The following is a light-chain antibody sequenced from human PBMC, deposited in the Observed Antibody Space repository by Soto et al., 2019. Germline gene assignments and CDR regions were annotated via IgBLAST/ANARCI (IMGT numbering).Light chain of an antibody. J-gene: IGKJ1*01. CDR2: APS. V-gene: IGKV1-39*01. Sequence: DIQMTQSPCSLSASVGDRVTITCRASQSISSYLNWYQQKPGKDPKLLIYAPSSLQSGVPSRFSGRGSGTHFPLTISSLHPEEYATNYSQHSYSTSRWTLGQGTKVDIK. CDR1: QSISSY. CDR3: QHSYSTSRWT.